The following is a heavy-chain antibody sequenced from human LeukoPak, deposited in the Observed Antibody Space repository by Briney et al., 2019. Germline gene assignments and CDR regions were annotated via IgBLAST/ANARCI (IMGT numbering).Heavy chain of an antibody. J-gene: IGHJ5*02. V-gene: IGHV1-46*01. D-gene: IGHD2-2*01. Sequence: GASVKVSCKASGYTCTRYYMHWVRQAPGQGLECMGIIHPSSGSTSYAQKFEGRVTLTRDTSTSTVYMELISLRSEDTAVYYCARDSSTSSLADPWGQGTLVTVSS. CDR3: ARDSSTSSLADP. CDR2: IHPSSGST. CDR1: GYTCTRYY.